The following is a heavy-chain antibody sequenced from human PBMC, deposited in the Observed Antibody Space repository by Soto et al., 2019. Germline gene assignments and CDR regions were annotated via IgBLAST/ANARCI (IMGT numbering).Heavy chain of an antibody. CDR1: GGSISSSSYY. J-gene: IGHJ5*02. CDR2: IYYSGST. CDR3: ASSYDFRRIRWFDP. D-gene: IGHD3-3*01. Sequence: SETLSLTCTVSGGSISSSSYYWGWIRQPPGKGLEWIGSIYYSGSTYYNPSLKSRVTISVDTSKNQFSLKLSSVTAADTAVYYCASSYDFRRIRWFDPWGQGTLVTVSS. V-gene: IGHV4-39*01.